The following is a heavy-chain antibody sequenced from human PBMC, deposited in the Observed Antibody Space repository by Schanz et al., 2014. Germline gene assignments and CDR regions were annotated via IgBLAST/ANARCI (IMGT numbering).Heavy chain of an antibody. D-gene: IGHD1-20*01. Sequence: EARLVDSGGGLVQSGRSLRLSCAASGFTFDDFAMHWVRQGPGKGLEWVSGISGNSGNIGYADSVKGRFTISRDNAKNFLYLQMNSLRPEDTAFYYCAKDQITRTTGYFDGWGQGTLVTVSS. J-gene: IGHJ4*02. CDR3: AKDQITRTTGYFDG. CDR2: ISGNSGNI. V-gene: IGHV3-9*01. CDR1: GFTFDDFA.